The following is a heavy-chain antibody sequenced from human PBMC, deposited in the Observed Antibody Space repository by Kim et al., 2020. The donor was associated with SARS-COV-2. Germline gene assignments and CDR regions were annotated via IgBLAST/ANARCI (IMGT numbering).Heavy chain of an antibody. D-gene: IGHD6-6*01. J-gene: IGHJ3*02. Sequence: SETLSLTCTVSGGSISSSSYYWGWIRQPPGKGLEWIGSIYYSGSTYYNPSLKSRVTISVDTSKNQFSLKLSSVTAADTAVYYCARPVQGGSSSSFGSDAFDIWGQGTMVTVSS. V-gene: IGHV4-39*01. CDR3: ARPVQGGSSSSFGSDAFDI. CDR2: IYYSGST. CDR1: GGSISSSSYY.